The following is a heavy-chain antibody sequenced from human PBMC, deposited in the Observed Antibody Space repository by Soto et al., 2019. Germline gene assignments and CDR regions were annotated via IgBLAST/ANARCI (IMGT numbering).Heavy chain of an antibody. J-gene: IGHJ5*02. V-gene: IGHV1-69*13. D-gene: IGHD3-10*01. CDR1: GGTFSSYA. CDR3: ARVFTMVRGDNWFDP. CDR2: IIPIFGTA. Sequence: ASVKVSCKASGGTFSSYAISWVRQAPGQGLEWMGGIIPIFGTANYAQKFQGRVTITADESTSTAYMELSSLRSEDTAVYYCARVFTMVRGDNWFDPWGQGTLVTVSS.